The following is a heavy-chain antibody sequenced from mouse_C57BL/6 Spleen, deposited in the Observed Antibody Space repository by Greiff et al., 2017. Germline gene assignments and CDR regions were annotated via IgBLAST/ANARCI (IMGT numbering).Heavy chain of an antibody. V-gene: IGHV1-15*01. Sequence: VQLQQSGAELVRPGASVTLSCKASGYTFTDYEMHWVKQTPVHGLEWIGAIDPETGGTAYNQKFKGKAILTADNSSSTAYMELRSLTSEDSAVXYCTRSMPLCYFDYWGQGTTLTVSS. CDR1: GYTFTDYE. CDR2: IDPETGGT. J-gene: IGHJ2*01. CDR3: TRSMPLCYFDY.